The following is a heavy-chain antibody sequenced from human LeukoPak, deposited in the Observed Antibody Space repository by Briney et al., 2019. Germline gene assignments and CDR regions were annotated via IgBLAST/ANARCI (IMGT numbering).Heavy chain of an antibody. D-gene: IGHD3-10*01. CDR2: ISAYNGNT. CDR1: GYTFTSYG. V-gene: IGHV1-18*01. CDR3: ARARITMVRGVILGYYYYGMDV. Sequence: ASVKVSCKASGYTFTSYGISWVRQAPGQGLEWMGWISAYNGNTNYAQKLQGRVTMTTDTSTSTVYMELRSLRSDDTAVYYCARARITMVRGVILGYYYYGMDVWGQGTTVTVSS. J-gene: IGHJ6*02.